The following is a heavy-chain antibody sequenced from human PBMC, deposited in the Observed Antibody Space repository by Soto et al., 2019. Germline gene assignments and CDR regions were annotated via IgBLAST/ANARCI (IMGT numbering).Heavy chain of an antibody. J-gene: IGHJ6*02. V-gene: IGHV3-23*01. CDR2: ISGSGGST. Sequence: PGGSLRLSCAASGFTFSSYAMSWVRQAPGKGLEWVPAISGSGGSTYYADSVKGRFTISRDNSKNTLYLQMNSLRAEDTAVYYCAKDIEETLLVSTIFGVVVAPRVDHGMDVCGQGTTVTVSS. D-gene: IGHD3-3*01. CDR1: GFTFSSYA. CDR3: AKDIEETLLVSTIFGVVVAPRVDHGMDV.